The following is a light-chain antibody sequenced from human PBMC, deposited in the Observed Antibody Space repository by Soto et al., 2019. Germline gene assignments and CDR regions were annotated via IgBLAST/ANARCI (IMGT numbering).Light chain of an antibody. Sequence: EIVLTQSPGTLSLSPGERATLSCRASQSVSSSHLAWYQQKPGQAPRLLIYGASFRATGIPDRFSGSASGTDFTLTISRLEPEDFAVYYCQQYCGSPRTFGQGTKLEIK. V-gene: IGKV3-20*01. J-gene: IGKJ2*01. CDR1: QSVSSSH. CDR2: GAS. CDR3: QQYCGSPRT.